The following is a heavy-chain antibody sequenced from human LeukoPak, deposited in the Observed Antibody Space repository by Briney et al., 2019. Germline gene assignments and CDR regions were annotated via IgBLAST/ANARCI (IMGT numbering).Heavy chain of an antibody. J-gene: IGHJ4*02. CDR2: ISGSSGST. CDR1: GFTFSSYA. CDR3: AVGGGSGWFPFDY. V-gene: IGHV3-23*01. Sequence: GGSLRLSCAASGFTFSSYAMSWVRQAPGKGLEWVSAISGSSGSTYYADSVKGRFTISRDNSKNTLYLQMNSLRAEDTAVYYCAVGGGSGWFPFDYWGQGTLVTVSS. D-gene: IGHD6-19*01.